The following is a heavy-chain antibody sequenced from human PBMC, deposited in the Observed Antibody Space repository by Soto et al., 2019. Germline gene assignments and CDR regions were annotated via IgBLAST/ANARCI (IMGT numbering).Heavy chain of an antibody. J-gene: IGHJ4*02. CDR3: ARAPLDYDSSGRYFDY. V-gene: IGHV1-69*12. CDR2: IIPIFGTA. Sequence: QVQLVQSGAEVKKPGSSVKVSCKASGGTFSSYAISWVRQAPGQGLEWMGGIIPIFGTANYAQKFQGRVTMTADESTSTAYMELSSLSAEDTAVYYCARAPLDYDSSGRYFDYWGQGTMVTVSS. CDR1: GGTFSSYA. D-gene: IGHD3-22*01.